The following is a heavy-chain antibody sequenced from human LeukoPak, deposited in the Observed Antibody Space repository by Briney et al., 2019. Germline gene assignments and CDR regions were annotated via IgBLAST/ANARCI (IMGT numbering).Heavy chain of an antibody. V-gene: IGHV4-59*08. CDR1: GGSISSYY. CDR2: ISDIGSI. Sequence: PSETLSLTCTVSGGSISSYYWSWIRQPPGKGREWIAYISDIGSINYNPSLKSRVTISLDTSKNQLSLKLRSVTAADTAVYYCAGHHPRNTVDFWGQGTLVTVSS. J-gene: IGHJ4*02. D-gene: IGHD2/OR15-2a*01. CDR3: AGHHPRNTVDF.